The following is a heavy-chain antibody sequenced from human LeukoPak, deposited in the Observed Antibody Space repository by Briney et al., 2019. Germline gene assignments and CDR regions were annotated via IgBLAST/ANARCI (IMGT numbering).Heavy chain of an antibody. V-gene: IGHV4-34*01. CDR1: GGSFSGYY. Sequence: SETLSLTCAVYGGSFSGYYWSWIRQPPGKGLEWIGEINHSGSTNYNPSLKSRVTISVDTSKNQFSLKLSPVTAADTAVYYCARFSRYFDWLLSAFDIWGQGTMVTVSS. J-gene: IGHJ3*02. CDR2: INHSGST. CDR3: ARFSRYFDWLLSAFDI. D-gene: IGHD3-9*01.